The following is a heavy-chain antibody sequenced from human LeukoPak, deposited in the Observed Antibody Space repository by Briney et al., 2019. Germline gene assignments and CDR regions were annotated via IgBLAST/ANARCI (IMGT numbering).Heavy chain of an antibody. J-gene: IGHJ4*02. Sequence: PSQTLSLTCAISRDSVSSNSVAWNWIRQPPSRGLEWLGRTYYRSQWHYDYAVSVKSRIIINPDTSKNQFSLHLNSVTPEDTAVYYCARSSIKSFDYWGQGTLVTVSS. V-gene: IGHV6-1*01. CDR3: ARSSIKSFDY. CDR1: RDSVSSNSVA. CDR2: TYYRSQWHY.